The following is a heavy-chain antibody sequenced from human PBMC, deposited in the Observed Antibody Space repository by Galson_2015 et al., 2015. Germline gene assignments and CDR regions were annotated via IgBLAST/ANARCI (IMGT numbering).Heavy chain of an antibody. J-gene: IGHJ6*03. CDR2: ISYDGSNK. CDR1: GFTFSSYG. V-gene: IGHV3-30*18. CDR3: AKDKWEVVTAISGYYYYYMDV. Sequence: SLRLSCAASGFTFSSYGMHWVHQAPGKGLEWVAVISYDGSNKYYADSVKGRFTISRDNSKNTLYLQMNSLRAEDTAVYYCAKDKWEVVTAISGYYYYYMDVWGKGTTVTVSS. D-gene: IGHD2-21*02.